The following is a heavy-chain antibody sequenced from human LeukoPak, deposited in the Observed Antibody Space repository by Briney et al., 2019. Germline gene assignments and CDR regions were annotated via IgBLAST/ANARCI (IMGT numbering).Heavy chain of an antibody. CDR1: GLSFSSFA. Sequence: GGSLRLSCAAPGLSFSSFAMSWVRQGPARGLEWVSSISSSSSYIYYADSVKGRFTISRDNAKDSLFLQLNNLRAEDTAVYFCARDGIMTYAFDIWGQGTKVTVSP. D-gene: IGHD1-1*01. CDR2: ISSSSSYI. V-gene: IGHV3-21*01. CDR3: ARDGIMTYAFDI. J-gene: IGHJ3*02.